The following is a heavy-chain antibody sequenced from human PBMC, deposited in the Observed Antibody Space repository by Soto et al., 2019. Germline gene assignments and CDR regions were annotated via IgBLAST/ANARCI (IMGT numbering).Heavy chain of an antibody. J-gene: IGHJ4*02. CDR1: GFSLRPSGVG. Sequence: SGPTPLNTPPPLQLTCTFSGFSLRPSGVGVGWIRQPPLPSREWLALIWWGDDKRYSSSLKSRLAITKDTSKSQVVLTMTNMDQGVTATYYCAHIRDKYYDILTGYDYWGQGTLVTVSS. CDR2: IWWGDDK. V-gene: IGHV2-5*02. D-gene: IGHD3-9*01. CDR3: AHIRDKYYDILTGYDY.